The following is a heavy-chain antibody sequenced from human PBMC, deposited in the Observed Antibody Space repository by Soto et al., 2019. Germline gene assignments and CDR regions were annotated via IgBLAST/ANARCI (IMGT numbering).Heavy chain of an antibody. CDR1: GFTFRDHA. Sequence: GGSLRLSCVGSGFTFRDHAIRWARQAPGRGLEWVSAISANGASIQHADSVKGRFSVSRDNAKNTVYLQMDNLRTEDSAVYYCAKDRYYDTPGWFDPWGQGSRVTVSS. CDR3: AKDRYYDTPGWFDP. D-gene: IGHD3-22*01. J-gene: IGHJ5*02. V-gene: IGHV3-23*01. CDR2: ISANGASI.